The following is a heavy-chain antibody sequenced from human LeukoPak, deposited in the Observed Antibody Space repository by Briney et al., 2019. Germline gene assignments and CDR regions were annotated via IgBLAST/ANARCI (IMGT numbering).Heavy chain of an antibody. CDR3: ARDNPSGGSSGWTGLDY. V-gene: IGHV3-30-3*01. CDR1: GFSFSSYV. Sequence: GGSLRLSCAASGFSFSSYVMHWVRQAPGKGLECVALISYDGNNKYYADSVKGRFTVSRDNSKNTLYLKMNSLRAEDTAVYYCARDNPSGGSSGWTGLDYWGQGTLVTVSS. CDR2: ISYDGNNK. D-gene: IGHD6-19*01. J-gene: IGHJ4*02.